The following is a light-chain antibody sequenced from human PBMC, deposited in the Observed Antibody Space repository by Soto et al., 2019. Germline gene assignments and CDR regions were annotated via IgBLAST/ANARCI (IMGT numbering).Light chain of an antibody. CDR1: QSVSSNY. Sequence: EIVLTQSLATLSLSRGERATLTCRASQSVSSNYLAWYQQKPGQAPRLLIYGASSRATGIPDRFSGSGSGTDFTLTISRLEPEDFAVYFCQQYLRSQLTFGGGTKGDIK. J-gene: IGKJ4*01. CDR2: GAS. CDR3: QQYLRSQLT. V-gene: IGKV3-20*01.